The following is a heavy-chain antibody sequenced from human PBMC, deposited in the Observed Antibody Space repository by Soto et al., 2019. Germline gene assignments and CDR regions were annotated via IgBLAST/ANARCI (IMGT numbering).Heavy chain of an antibody. D-gene: IGHD3-10*01. Sequence: QVQLVQSGAEVKKPGASVKVSCKASGYTFTSYDINWVRQAAGQGLERLGWMNPSSGNKAYAQNFQGRVTMTRNTSISTAYLELTSLTSEDTAAYYCARGGVSRGAFDIWGRGTLVTVTS. J-gene: IGHJ3*02. CDR2: MNPSSGNK. CDR3: ARGGVSRGAFDI. V-gene: IGHV1-8*01. CDR1: GYTFTSYD.